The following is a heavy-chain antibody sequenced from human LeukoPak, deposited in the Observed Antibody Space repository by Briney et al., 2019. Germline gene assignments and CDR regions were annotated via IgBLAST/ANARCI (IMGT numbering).Heavy chain of an antibody. D-gene: IGHD3-3*01. CDR2: IWYDGSNK. J-gene: IGHJ6*02. CDR3: ARGSGGRFLEWLPTHYYYGMDV. V-gene: IGHV3-33*08. CDR1: GFTFSSYG. Sequence: GGSLRLSCAASGFTFSSYGMHWVRQAPGKGLEWVAVIWYDGSNKYYADSVKGRFTISRDNSKNTLYLQMNSLRAEDTAVYYCARGSGGRFLEWLPTHYYYGMDVWGQGTTVTVSS.